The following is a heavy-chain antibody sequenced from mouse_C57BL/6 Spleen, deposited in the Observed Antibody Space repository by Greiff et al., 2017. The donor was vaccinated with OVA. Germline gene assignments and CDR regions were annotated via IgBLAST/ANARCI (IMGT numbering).Heavy chain of an antibody. V-gene: IGHV1-62-2*01. CDR1: GYTFTEYT. Sequence: QVQLQQSGAELVKPGASVKLSCKASGYTFTEYTIHWVKQRSGQGLEWIGWFYPGSGSITYNEKFKDKATLTADKSSSTVYMELSRLTSEDSAVYFCARHEKRAYYSNYAWFAYWGQGTLVTVSA. J-gene: IGHJ3*01. CDR3: ARHEKRAYYSNYAWFAY. D-gene: IGHD2-5*01. CDR2: FYPGSGSI.